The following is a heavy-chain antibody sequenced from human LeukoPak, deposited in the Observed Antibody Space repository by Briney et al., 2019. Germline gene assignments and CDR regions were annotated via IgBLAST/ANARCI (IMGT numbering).Heavy chain of an antibody. D-gene: IGHD3-10*01. CDR1: GFIFSDYY. CDR3: AREVHYYGSGTYFFWFDP. Sequence: GGSLRLSCAASGFIFSDYYINWIRQAPGKGLEWLSYISNSGDIISYADSVKGRFTISRDNAKNSLYLQMNSLRAEDTAIYYCAREVHYYGSGTYFFWFDPWGQGTLVTVSS. V-gene: IGHV3-11*01. J-gene: IGHJ5*02. CDR2: ISNSGDII.